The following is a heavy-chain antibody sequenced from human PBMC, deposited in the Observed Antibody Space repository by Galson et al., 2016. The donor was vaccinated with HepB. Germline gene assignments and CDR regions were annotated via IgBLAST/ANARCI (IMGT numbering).Heavy chain of an antibody. CDR1: GFTFSSYD. CDR3: AKVAHPRRDYYNFDVDY. J-gene: IGHJ4*02. CDR2: ISYDGNNK. D-gene: IGHD5-24*01. V-gene: IGHV3-30*18. Sequence: SLRLSCAASGFTFSSYDIHWVRQAPGKGLEWVAIISYDGNNKYFADPVKGRFTISRDNSMNTLYLQMSTLRPEDTAVYYWAKVAHPRRDYYNFDVDYWGQGSLVTVSS.